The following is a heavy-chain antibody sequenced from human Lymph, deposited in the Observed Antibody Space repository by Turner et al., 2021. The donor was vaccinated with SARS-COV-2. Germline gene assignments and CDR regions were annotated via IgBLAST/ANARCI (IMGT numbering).Heavy chain of an antibody. CDR1: GIIVSRNY. D-gene: IGHD6-13*01. Sequence: EVQLEGTGGSLIQPGGSLRLSCAASGIIVSRNYMNWVRQAPGKGLEWVSVIYSGGTTYYADSVKGRFTISRDNSKNTLYLQMNSLRVEDTAVYYCARDLGTYGMDVWGQGTTVTVSS. V-gene: IGHV3-53*02. CDR3: ARDLGTYGMDV. CDR2: IYSGGTT. J-gene: IGHJ6*02.